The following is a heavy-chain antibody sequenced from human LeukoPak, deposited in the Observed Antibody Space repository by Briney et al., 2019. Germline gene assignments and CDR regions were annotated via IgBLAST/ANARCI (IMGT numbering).Heavy chain of an antibody. D-gene: IGHD3-22*01. Sequence: GGSLRLSCAASGFTVSSNYMSWVRQAPGKGLEWVSSITGNALNTYHADFIKGRFTISRDDSKNTLYLHLSSLRVEDTAVYYCAKLQDFYDNSGYSYFDNWGQGTLVTVSS. CDR2: ITGNALNT. J-gene: IGHJ4*02. CDR1: GFTVSSNY. CDR3: AKLQDFYDNSGYSYFDN. V-gene: IGHV3-53*01.